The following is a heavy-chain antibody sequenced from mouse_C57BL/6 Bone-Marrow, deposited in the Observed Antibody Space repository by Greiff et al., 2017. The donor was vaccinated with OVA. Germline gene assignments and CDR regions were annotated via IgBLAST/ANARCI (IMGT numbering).Heavy chain of an antibody. J-gene: IGHJ3*01. D-gene: IGHD2-2*01. V-gene: IGHV1-69*01. CDR3: ARSPIYYGYD. CDR2: IDPSDSYT. CDR1: GYTFTSYW. Sequence: QVQLQQPGAELVMPWASVKLSCKASGYTFTSYWMHWVKQRPGQGLEWIGEIDPSDSYTNYNQKFKGKSTLTVDKSSSTAYMQLSSLTSEDSAVYYCARSPIYYGYDWGQGTLVTVSA.